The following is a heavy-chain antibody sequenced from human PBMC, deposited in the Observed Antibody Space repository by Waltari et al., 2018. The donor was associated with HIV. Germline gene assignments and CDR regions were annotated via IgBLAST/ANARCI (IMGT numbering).Heavy chain of an antibody. CDR3: ARGAALDY. Sequence: QVQLQESGPGLVKPSETLSLTCTVSGCSISSHYWSWIRQHPGKGLEWIGYIYHSGSTHYTPSLMSRVTISVDTSNNEVSLKLSSVTAADTAVYYCARGAALDYWGQGTLITVSS. CDR2: IYHSGST. CDR1: GCSISSHY. J-gene: IGHJ4*02. D-gene: IGHD6-6*01. V-gene: IGHV4-59*11.